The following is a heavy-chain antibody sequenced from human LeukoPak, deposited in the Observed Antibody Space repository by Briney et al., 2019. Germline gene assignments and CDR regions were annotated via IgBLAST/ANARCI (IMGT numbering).Heavy chain of an antibody. D-gene: IGHD1-7*01. CDR3: ARVNWNLGKTFDY. CDR1: GYTFTSYD. V-gene: IGHV1-8*01. Sequence: GASVKVSCKASGYTFTSYDINWVRQATGQGLEWMGWMNPNSGNTGYAQKFQGRVTMTRNTSISTAYMELSSLGSEDTAVYYCARVNWNLGKTFDYWGQGTLVTVSS. J-gene: IGHJ4*02. CDR2: MNPNSGNT.